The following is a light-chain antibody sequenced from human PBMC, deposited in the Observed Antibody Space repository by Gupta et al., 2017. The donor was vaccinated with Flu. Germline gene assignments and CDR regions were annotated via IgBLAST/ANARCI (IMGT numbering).Light chain of an antibody. Sequence: QSVLTQPPSASGTPGQRVTISCSGSSSNIGSNYVYWYQQLPGTAPKLLIYRNNQRPSGVPDRFSGSKSGISASLAISGLRSEDEADYYCGAWDDSLSGSWVFGGGTKLTVL. CDR3: GAWDDSLSGSWV. J-gene: IGLJ3*02. V-gene: IGLV1-47*01. CDR1: SSNIGSNY. CDR2: RNN.